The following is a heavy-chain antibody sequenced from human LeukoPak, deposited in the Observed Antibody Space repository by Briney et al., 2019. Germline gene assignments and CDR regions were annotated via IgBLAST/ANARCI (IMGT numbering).Heavy chain of an antibody. J-gene: IGHJ4*02. CDR2: ISYDGSNK. Sequence: PGRSLRLSCAASGFTFSSHAMHWVRQAPGKGLEWVAVISYDGSNKYYADSVKGRFTISRDNSKNTLYLQMNSLRAEDTAVYYCASGVPPEYWGQGTLVTVSS. CDR3: ASGVPPEY. V-gene: IGHV3-30*04. D-gene: IGHD1-1*01. CDR1: GFTFSSHA.